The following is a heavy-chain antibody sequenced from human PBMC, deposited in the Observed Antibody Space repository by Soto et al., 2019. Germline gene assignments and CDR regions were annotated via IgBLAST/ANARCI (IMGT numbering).Heavy chain of an antibody. J-gene: IGHJ4*02. D-gene: IGHD1-20*01. Sequence: GGSPRLSCEASGFTLRNYAMTWVRQAPGKGLEWVSLISANDVGTYYAESVKTRFTISTDQSRNTVYLQMDSLRADDTAIYYCAKAKNDYNWDNRPPFDYWGQGTLVTVSS. V-gene: IGHV3-23*01. CDR2: ISANDVGT. CDR1: GFTLRNYA. CDR3: AKAKNDYNWDNRPPFDY.